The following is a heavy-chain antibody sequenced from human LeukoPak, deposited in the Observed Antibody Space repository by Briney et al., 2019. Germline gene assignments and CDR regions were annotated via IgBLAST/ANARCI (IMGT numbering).Heavy chain of an antibody. CDR3: AKDLVGWLRGYFDY. CDR1: GGTFSSYA. J-gene: IGHJ4*02. D-gene: IGHD5-12*01. Sequence: SVKVSCKASGGTFSSYAISWVRQAPGQGLEWMGGIIPIFGTANYAQKFQGRVTITADESTSTAYMELSSLRSEDTAVYYCAKDLVGWLRGYFDYWGQGTLVTVSS. V-gene: IGHV1-69*13. CDR2: IIPIFGTA.